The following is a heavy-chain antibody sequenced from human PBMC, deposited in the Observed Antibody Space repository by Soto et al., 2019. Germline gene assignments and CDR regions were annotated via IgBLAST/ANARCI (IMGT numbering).Heavy chain of an antibody. CDR2: ISAYNGNT. CDR3: ARDREAAAAWFDP. D-gene: IGHD6-13*01. Sequence: ASVKLPFKASGLTFTSYGFSWVRQAPGQGLEWMGGISAYNGNTNYAQKLQGRVTMTTDTSTSTAYMELRSLRSDDTAVYYCARDREAAAAWFDPWGQGTLVTVSS. J-gene: IGHJ5*02. CDR1: GLTFTSYG. V-gene: IGHV1-18*01.